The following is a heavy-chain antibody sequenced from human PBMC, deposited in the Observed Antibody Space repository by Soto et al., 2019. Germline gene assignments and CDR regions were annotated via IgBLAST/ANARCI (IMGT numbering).Heavy chain of an antibody. CDR2: IIPIFGTA. Sequence: SVKVSCKASGGTFSSYAISWVRQAPGQGLEWMGGIIPIFGTANHAQKFQGRVTISRDNSKNTLYLQMNSLRAEDTAVYYCAKDEVGAVYYYYYGMDVWGQGTTVTVSS. CDR1: GGTFSSYA. CDR3: AKDEVGAVYYYYYGMDV. V-gene: IGHV1-69*05. D-gene: IGHD1-26*01. J-gene: IGHJ6*02.